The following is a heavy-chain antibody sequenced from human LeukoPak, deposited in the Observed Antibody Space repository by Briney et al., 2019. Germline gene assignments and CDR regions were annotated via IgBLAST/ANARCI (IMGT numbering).Heavy chain of an antibody. CDR2: ISSSGSTI. V-gene: IGHV3-48*03. D-gene: IGHD3-10*01. Sequence: GGSLRLSCAASGFTFSSYGMNWVRQAPGKGLEWVSYISSSGSTIYYADSVKGRFSISRDNAKNSLYLHMNCLRAEDTAVYYCARGHGFGELSWWTNFTQDAFDIWGQGTMVTVSS. J-gene: IGHJ3*02. CDR1: GFTFSSYG. CDR3: ARGHGFGELSWWTNFTQDAFDI.